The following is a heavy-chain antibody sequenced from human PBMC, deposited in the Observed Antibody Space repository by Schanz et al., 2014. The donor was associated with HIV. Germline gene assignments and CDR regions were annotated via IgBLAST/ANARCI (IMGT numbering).Heavy chain of an antibody. D-gene: IGHD3-10*01. Sequence: QVQVVESGGGVVQPGRSLRLSCAASGFTFSSYGMHWVRQAPGKGLEWVAVIWYDGDYKSYADSVTGRFTISRDNSKNMLYLQMNSLRAGDTAIYYCSRVGGWGAFDFWGQGTMLTVSS. V-gene: IGHV3-33*01. CDR3: SRVGGWGAFDF. CDR1: GFTFSSYG. J-gene: IGHJ3*01. CDR2: IWYDGDYK.